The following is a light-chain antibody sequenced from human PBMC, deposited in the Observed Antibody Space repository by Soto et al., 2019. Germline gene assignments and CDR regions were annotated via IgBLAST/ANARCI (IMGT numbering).Light chain of an antibody. V-gene: IGLV2-11*01. J-gene: IGLJ1*01. CDR1: NIDVDDY. CDR2: DVT. CDR3: CALVGSSTYV. Sequence: QSVLTQPRSVSGSPGQSVTISCSGTNIDVDDYVSWYQQHPGKAPKVIIYDVTERPSGVPDRFSGSKSGNAASLTVSGLQAVDEADSYCCALVGSSTYVFGSGTKVTVL.